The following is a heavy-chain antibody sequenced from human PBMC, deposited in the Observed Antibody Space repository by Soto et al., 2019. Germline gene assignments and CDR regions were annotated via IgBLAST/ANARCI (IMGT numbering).Heavy chain of an antibody. CDR2: NYHSGTT. V-gene: IGHV4-59*12. CDR3: AREASSGYGHAIDS. CDR1: GASMSTYY. J-gene: IGHJ4*02. D-gene: IGHD6-25*01. Sequence: HVLLQESGPGLVKPSETLTLTCNVSGASMSTYYWSWIRQAPGKGLEWIGYNYHSGTTNYNPSLKSRVTISVDTSKNQISLRLRSVTAADTAVYYCAREASSGYGHAIDSWGQGSLVTVSS.